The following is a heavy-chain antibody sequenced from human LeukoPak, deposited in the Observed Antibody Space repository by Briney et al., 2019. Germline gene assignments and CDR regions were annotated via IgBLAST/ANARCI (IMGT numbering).Heavy chain of an antibody. CDR2: IYYSGST. J-gene: IGHJ4*02. V-gene: IGHV4-39*07. CDR3: ARTGHYYDSSGSPYGDY. Sequence: PSETLSLTCTVSGGSISSSSYYWGWIRQPPGKGLEWIGSIYYSGSTYYNPSLKSRVTISVDTSKNQFSLKLSSVTAADTAVYYCARTGHYYDSSGSPYGDYWGQGTLVTVSS. D-gene: IGHD3-22*01. CDR1: GGSISSSSYY.